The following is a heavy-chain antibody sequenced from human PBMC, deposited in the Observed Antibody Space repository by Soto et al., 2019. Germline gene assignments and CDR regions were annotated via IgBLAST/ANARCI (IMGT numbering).Heavy chain of an antibody. V-gene: IGHV4-59*08. D-gene: IGHD4-17*01. CDR3: ARRRMTTVTNPFDYYYYYMDV. Sequence: SETLSLTCTVSGGSISSYYWSWIRQPPGKGLEWIGYIYYSGSTNYNPSLKSRVTISVDTSKNQFSLKLSSVTAADTAVYYCARRRMTTVTNPFDYYYYYMDVWGKGTTVTVSS. CDR2: IYYSGST. CDR1: GGSISSYY. J-gene: IGHJ6*03.